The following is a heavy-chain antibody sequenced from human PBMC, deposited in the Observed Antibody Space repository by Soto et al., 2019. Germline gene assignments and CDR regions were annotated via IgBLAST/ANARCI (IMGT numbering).Heavy chain of an antibody. V-gene: IGHV5-10-1*01. Sequence: EVQLVQSGAEVKKPGESLRISCKGSGYSFTSYWISWVRQMPGKGLEWMGRLDPSDSYTNYSPSFQGHVTISAAKSISTTYLQWSSLKASDTAMYYCATLQAAAGDNDLTFDYWGQGTLVTVSS. J-gene: IGHJ4*02. CDR2: LDPSDSYT. D-gene: IGHD6-13*01. CDR3: ATLQAAAGDNDLTFDY. CDR1: GYSFTSYW.